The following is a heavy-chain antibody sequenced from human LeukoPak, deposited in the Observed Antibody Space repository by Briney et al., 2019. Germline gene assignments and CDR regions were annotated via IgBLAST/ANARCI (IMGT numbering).Heavy chain of an antibody. D-gene: IGHD3-16*01. Sequence: GESLRLSCAASGFTSSDYYMSWIRQAPGKGLEWVSYINSSGSTIYYAVSVKGRFTISRDNTKNSLYLKINSLRAEDTSVHYCARDEVWGSYYRQALFDYWGQGTLVTVSS. CDR2: INSSGSTI. V-gene: IGHV3-11*01. CDR1: GFTSSDYY. CDR3: ARDEVWGSYYRQALFDY. J-gene: IGHJ4*02.